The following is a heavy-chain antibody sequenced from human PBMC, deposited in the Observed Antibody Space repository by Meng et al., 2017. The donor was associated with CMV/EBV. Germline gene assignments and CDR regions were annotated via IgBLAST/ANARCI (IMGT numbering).Heavy chain of an antibody. CDR2: IIPIFGTA. V-gene: IGHV1-69*05. J-gene: IGHJ4*02. CDR1: GFTFSSYA. CDR3: ASESSSWIFDY. D-gene: IGHD6-13*01. Sequence: KISCAASGFTFSSYAISWVRQAPGQGLEWMGGIIPIFGTANYAQKFQGRVTITTDESTSTAYMELSSLRSEDTAVYYCASESSSWIFDYWGQGTLVTVSS.